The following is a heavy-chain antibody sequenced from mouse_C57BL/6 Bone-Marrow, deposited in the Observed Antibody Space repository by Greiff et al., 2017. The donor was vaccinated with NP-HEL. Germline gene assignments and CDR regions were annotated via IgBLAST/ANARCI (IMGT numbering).Heavy chain of an antibody. Sequence: EVQLVESGGGLVQPGGSLKLSCAASGFTFSDYYMYWVRQTPEKRLEWVAYISNGGGSTYYPDTVKGRFTISRDNAKNTLYLQMSRLKSEDTAMYYCARFITTAPDVWGTGTTVTVSS. CDR3: ARFITTAPDV. J-gene: IGHJ1*03. CDR1: GFTFSDYY. V-gene: IGHV5-12*01. CDR2: ISNGGGST. D-gene: IGHD1-1*01.